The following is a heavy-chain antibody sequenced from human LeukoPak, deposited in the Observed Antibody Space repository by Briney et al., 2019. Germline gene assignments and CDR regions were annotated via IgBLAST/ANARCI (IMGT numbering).Heavy chain of an antibody. V-gene: IGHV4-4*07. CDR3: ARVSSSWYQDWYFDL. CDR2: IYTSGST. Sequence: SETLSLTCTVSSNSFGDYYWSWIRQPAGKGLEWIGRIYTSGSTTYNPSLKSRVTMSVDTSKSQFSLKLSSVTAADTAVYYCARVSSSWYQDWYFDLWGRGTLVTVSS. CDR1: SNSFGDYY. D-gene: IGHD6-13*01. J-gene: IGHJ2*01.